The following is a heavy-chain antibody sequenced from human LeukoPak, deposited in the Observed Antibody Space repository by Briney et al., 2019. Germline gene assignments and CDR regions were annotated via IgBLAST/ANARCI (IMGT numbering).Heavy chain of an antibody. J-gene: IGHJ4*02. CDR1: GASIRSSYYY. CDR2: ISQSGST. CDR3: ARGLQAAYFDY. Sequence: PSETLSLTCTVSGASIRSSYYYWSWIRQPPGKGLEWIGEISQSGSTNFNPSLKSRVTISVDTSKNQFSLKVRPVTATDTAVYYCARGLQAAYFDYWGQGTLVTVSS. V-gene: IGHV4-39*07. D-gene: IGHD4-11*01.